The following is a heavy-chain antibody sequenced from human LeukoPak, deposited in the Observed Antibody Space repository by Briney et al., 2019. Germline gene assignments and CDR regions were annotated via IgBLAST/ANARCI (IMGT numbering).Heavy chain of an antibody. V-gene: IGHV3-21*01. CDR2: IRSTSTFI. D-gene: IGHD3-22*01. Sequence: PGGSLRLSCAASGFTFSRYSMNWVRQAPGKGLEWVASIRSTSTFIYSADSVKGRFTISRDTAKNSLFLKMNSLRAEDTAIYYCARDYFDSSDYPQTYYYYYMDVWGKGTTVTVSS. CDR3: ARDYFDSSDYPQTYYYYYMDV. CDR1: GFTFSRYS. J-gene: IGHJ6*03.